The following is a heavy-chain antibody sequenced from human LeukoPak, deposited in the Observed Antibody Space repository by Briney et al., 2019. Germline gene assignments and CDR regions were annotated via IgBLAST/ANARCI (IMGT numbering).Heavy chain of an antibody. D-gene: IGHD3-3*01. CDR3: ARDGIFGVVGYYYYMDV. CDR1: RFTFSNYG. Sequence: PGGSLRLSCAASRFTFSNYGMHWVRQAPGKGLEWVAVISFDGNDKFYGDSVKGRFTISRDNSKDTLDLQMNSLRPEDTAVYYCARDGIFGVVGYYYYMDVWGKGTTVTVSS. CDR2: ISFDGNDK. J-gene: IGHJ6*03. V-gene: IGHV3-30*03.